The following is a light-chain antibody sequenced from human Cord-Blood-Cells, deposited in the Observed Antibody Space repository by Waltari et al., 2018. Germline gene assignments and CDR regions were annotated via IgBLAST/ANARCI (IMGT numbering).Light chain of an antibody. CDR1: QSISSW. V-gene: IGKV1-5*03. CDR3: QQYNSYSGT. J-gene: IGKJ2*01. Sequence: DIQMTQSPSTLSASVGDRVTITCRASQSISSWLAWYQQKPGKAPKLLIYKASSLESGVPSRFSGSGSGTEFTLTISSLQPDDFATYCCQQYNSYSGTFGQGTKLEIK. CDR2: KAS.